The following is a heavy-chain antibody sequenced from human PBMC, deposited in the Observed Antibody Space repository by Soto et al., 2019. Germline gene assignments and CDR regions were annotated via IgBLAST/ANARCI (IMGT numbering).Heavy chain of an antibody. CDR2: IYPGDSDT. CDR1: GYSFTTYW. D-gene: IGHD5-12*01. CDR3: ARLQKMAKSIFDY. V-gene: IGHV5-51*01. Sequence: GESLKISCKGSGYSFTTYWIGWVRQMPGKGLEWMGIIYPGDSDTRYSPSFQGQVTMSADKSISIAYLQWSSLKASDTAMYYWARLQKMAKSIFDYGAQGTKVTV. J-gene: IGHJ4*02.